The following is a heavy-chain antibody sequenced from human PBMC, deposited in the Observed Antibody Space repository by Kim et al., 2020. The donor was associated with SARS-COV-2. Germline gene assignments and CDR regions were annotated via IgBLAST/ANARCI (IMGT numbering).Heavy chain of an antibody. Sequence: SVKVSCKASGGTFSSYAISWVRQAPGQGLEWMGGIIPIFGTANYAQKFQGRVTITADESTSTAYMELSSLRSEDTAVYYCARPEFLWEYYYYGMDVWGQGTTVTVSS. CDR2: IIPIFGTA. D-gene: IGHD3-3*01. CDR3: ARPEFLWEYYYYGMDV. CDR1: GGTFSSYA. J-gene: IGHJ6*02. V-gene: IGHV1-69*13.